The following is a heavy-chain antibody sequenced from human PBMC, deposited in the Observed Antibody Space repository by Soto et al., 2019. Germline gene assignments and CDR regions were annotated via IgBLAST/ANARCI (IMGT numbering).Heavy chain of an antibody. CDR2: INHSGFT. V-gene: IGHV4-34*01. CDR3: ARGHGRFAH. CDR1: GGSFTGYY. J-gene: IGHJ4*02. Sequence: QLQLHQSGAGLLKPSETLSLTCDVSGGSFTGYYWSWNRQPPGKGLEWIGEINHSGFTNYNPSLTGRVTISLDTSKSQYSQKLKSLTAADTAFYFCARGHGRFAHWGQGTLVTVSS.